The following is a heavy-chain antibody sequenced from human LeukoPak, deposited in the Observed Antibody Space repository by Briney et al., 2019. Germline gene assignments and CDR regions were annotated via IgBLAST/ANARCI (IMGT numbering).Heavy chain of an antibody. CDR2: IIPIFGTA. J-gene: IGHJ6*03. Sequence: SVKVSCKASGGTFSSYAISWVRQAPGQGLEWMGGIIPIFGTANYAQKFQGRVTITADESTSTAYMELSSLRSEATAVYYCARNLECRKYSSSSCYYYYMDVWGKGTTVTVS. CDR1: GGTFSSYA. D-gene: IGHD6-6*01. CDR3: ARNLECRKYSSSSCYYYYMDV. V-gene: IGHV1-69*13.